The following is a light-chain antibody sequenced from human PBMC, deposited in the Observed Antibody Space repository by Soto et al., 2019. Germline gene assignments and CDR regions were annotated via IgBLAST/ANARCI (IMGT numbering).Light chain of an antibody. CDR3: SSYAGINNWV. J-gene: IGLJ3*02. V-gene: IGLV2-8*01. CDR2: EVS. CDR1: SSDVGGYNY. Sequence: QSVLTQPPSASGSPGQSVTISCTGTSSDVGGYNYVSWYQQHPGKAPKFMIYEVSKRPSGVPDRFSGSKSGNTASLTVSGLQAEDEADYYCSSYAGINNWVFGGGTKLTVL.